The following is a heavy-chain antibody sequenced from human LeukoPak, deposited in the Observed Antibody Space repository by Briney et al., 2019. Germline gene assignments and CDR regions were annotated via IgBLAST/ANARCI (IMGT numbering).Heavy chain of an antibody. D-gene: IGHD3-22*01. Sequence: GGSLRLSCTAPGFTFDDYAMNWVRQAPGKGLEWVSSISSSSSYIYYADSVKGRFTISRDNAKNSLYLQMNSLRAEDTAVYYCAREGPYYDSSGFYHDAFDIWGQGTMVTVSS. CDR3: AREGPYYDSSGFYHDAFDI. J-gene: IGHJ3*02. CDR2: ISSSSSYI. CDR1: GFTFDDYA. V-gene: IGHV3-21*01.